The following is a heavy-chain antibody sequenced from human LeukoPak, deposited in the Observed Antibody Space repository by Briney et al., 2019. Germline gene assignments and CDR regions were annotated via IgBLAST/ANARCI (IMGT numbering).Heavy chain of an antibody. Sequence: ASVKVSCKASGYTFTDYYIHWVRQAPGQGLEWMGWINPNSGGTNYAQKLQGRVTMTRDTSITTAYMELSGLRSDDTAVFYCARVSSNWDTYFHYWGQGSLVTVSS. V-gene: IGHV1-2*02. CDR3: ARVSSNWDTYFHY. J-gene: IGHJ4*02. D-gene: IGHD7-27*01. CDR2: INPNSGGT. CDR1: GYTFTDYY.